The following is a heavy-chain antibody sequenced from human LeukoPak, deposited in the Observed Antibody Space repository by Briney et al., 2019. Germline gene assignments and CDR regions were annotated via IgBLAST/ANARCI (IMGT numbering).Heavy chain of an antibody. Sequence: PSETLSLTCTVSGGSVSSGGSVSGGRYYWSWIRQPPGKGLEWIGYVSYSGSTNYNPSLHSRVTISIDTSKNQFSLKLSSVTAADTAVYFCARDSFYSVSDYWGQGTLATVSS. CDR2: VSYSGST. CDR3: ARDSFYSVSDY. J-gene: IGHJ4*02. D-gene: IGHD1-26*01. V-gene: IGHV4-61*01. CDR1: GGSVSSGGSVSGGRYY.